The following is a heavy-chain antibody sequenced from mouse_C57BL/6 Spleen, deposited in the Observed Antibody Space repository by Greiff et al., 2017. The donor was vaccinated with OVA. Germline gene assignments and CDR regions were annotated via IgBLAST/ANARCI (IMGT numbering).Heavy chain of an antibody. V-gene: IGHV5-12*01. CDR1: GFTFSDYY. Sequence: EVKVEESGGGLVQPGGSLKLSCAASGFTFSDYYMYCVRQTPEKRLEWVAYISNGGGSTYYPDTVKGRFTISRDNAKNTLYLQMSRLKSEDTAMYYCARPLTTVVAPFAYWGQGTLVTVSA. CDR3: ARPLTTVVAPFAY. CDR2: ISNGGGST. D-gene: IGHD1-1*01. J-gene: IGHJ3*01.